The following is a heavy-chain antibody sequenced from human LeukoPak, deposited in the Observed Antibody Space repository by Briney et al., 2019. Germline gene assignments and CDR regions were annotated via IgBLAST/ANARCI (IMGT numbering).Heavy chain of an antibody. CDR2: IHYSGST. CDR3: ARVSGATITTYYGMDV. Sequence: SETLSLTCTVSGGSFSRYYWSWIRQPPGKGLEWIGNIHYSGSTNYNPSLKSRVTISIDTSKNQFSLRLSSVTAVDTAVYYCARVSGATITTYYGMDVWGQGRTVSVS. V-gene: IGHV4-59*01. D-gene: IGHD5-12*01. CDR1: GGSFSRYY. J-gene: IGHJ6*02.